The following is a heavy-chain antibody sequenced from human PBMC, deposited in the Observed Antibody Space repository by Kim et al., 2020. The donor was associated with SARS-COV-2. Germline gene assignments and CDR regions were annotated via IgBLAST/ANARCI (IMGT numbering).Heavy chain of an antibody. CDR2: SP. Sequence: SPNYTPSLEGRVTISVDTSKNQFSLKLSSVTAADTAVYYCARGRGSYYVYWGQGTLVTVSS. CDR3: ARGRGSYYVY. D-gene: IGHD1-26*01. J-gene: IGHJ4*02. V-gene: IGHV4-34*01.